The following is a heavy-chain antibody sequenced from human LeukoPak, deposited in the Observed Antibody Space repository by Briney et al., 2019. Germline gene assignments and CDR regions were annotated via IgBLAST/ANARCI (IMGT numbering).Heavy chain of an antibody. V-gene: IGHV4-59*01. CDR1: GGSISSYY. J-gene: IGHJ2*01. CDR3: AGSGIAAAGISGGYFDL. Sequence: SETLSLTCVVSGGSISSYYWSWIRQPPGKGLEWIGYIYYSGSTNYNPSLKSRVTISVDTSKNQFSLKLSSVTAADTAVYYCAGSGIAAAGISGGYFDLWGRGTLVTVSS. CDR2: IYYSGST. D-gene: IGHD6-13*01.